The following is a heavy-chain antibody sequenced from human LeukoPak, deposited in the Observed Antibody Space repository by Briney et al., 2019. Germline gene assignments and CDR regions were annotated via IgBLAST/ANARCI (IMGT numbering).Heavy chain of an antibody. J-gene: IGHJ4*02. Sequence: TGGSLRLSCAASGFTFSSYGMRWVRQAPGKGLEWVAVISYDGSNKYYADSVKGRFTIPRDNSKNTLYLQMNSLRAEDTAVYYCAKDRIAYCGGDCQTFWYWGQGTLVTVSS. CDR1: GFTFSSYG. CDR2: ISYDGSNK. D-gene: IGHD2-21*02. CDR3: AKDRIAYCGGDCQTFWY. V-gene: IGHV3-30*18.